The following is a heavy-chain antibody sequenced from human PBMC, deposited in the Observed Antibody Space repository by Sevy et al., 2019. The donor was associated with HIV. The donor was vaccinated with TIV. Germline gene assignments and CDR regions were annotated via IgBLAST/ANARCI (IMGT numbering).Heavy chain of an antibody. CDR1: GFTFSIYW. Sequence: GGCLRLSCAASGFTFSIYWMTWVRQAPGKGLEWVANIKQDGSEKYHVDSVKGRFTISRDNAKNSLYLRINSLGADDAAVYYCARHWGDDFDDRRASYYYFYGMDVWGQGTTVTVSS. CDR2: IKQDGSEK. V-gene: IGHV3-7*01. J-gene: IGHJ6*02. CDR3: ARHWGDDFDDRRASYYYFYGMDV. D-gene: IGHD4-17*01.